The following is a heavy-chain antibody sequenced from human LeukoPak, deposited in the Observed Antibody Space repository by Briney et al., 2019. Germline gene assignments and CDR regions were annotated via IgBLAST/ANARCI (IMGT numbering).Heavy chain of an antibody. D-gene: IGHD2-2*01. J-gene: IGHJ3*02. CDR3: ARGGVKCSSTSCRNAFDI. V-gene: IGHV1-8*02. CDR1: GYTFTSYG. Sequence: ASVKVSCKASGYTFTSYGISWVRQATGQGLEWMGWMNPNSGSTGYAQKFQGRVTMTRNTSISTAYMELSSLRSEDTAVYYCARGGVKCSSTSCRNAFDIWGQGTMVTVSS. CDR2: MNPNSGST.